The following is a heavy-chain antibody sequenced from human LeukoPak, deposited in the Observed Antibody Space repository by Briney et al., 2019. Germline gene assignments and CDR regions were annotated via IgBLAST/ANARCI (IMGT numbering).Heavy chain of an antibody. Sequence: GGSLRLSCAASGFTFSSYSMNWVRQAPGKGLEWVSYISSSSSTIYYADSVKGRFTISRDNAKNSLYLQMNSLRAEDMALYYCAKGQTYDYSNPRWFDPWGQGTLVTVSS. J-gene: IGHJ5*02. CDR1: GFTFSSYS. D-gene: IGHD4-11*01. CDR3: AKGQTYDYSNPRWFDP. CDR2: ISSSSSTI. V-gene: IGHV3-48*04.